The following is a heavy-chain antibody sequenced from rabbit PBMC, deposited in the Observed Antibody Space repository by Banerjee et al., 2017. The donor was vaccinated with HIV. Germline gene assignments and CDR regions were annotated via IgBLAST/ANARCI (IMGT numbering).Heavy chain of an antibody. CDR1: GFDLSSYYY. D-gene: IGHD1-1*01. CDR3: ARDGGSDYYRAFNL. CDR2: IYVGSSGST. Sequence: QSLEESGGGLVKPEGSLTLTCKASGFDLSSYYYMCWVRQAPGKGLEWIACIYVGSSGSTYYASWAKGRFTISKTSSTTVTLQMTSLTAADTATYFCARDGGSDYYRAFNLWGPGTLVTV. J-gene: IGHJ4*01. V-gene: IGHV1S40*01.